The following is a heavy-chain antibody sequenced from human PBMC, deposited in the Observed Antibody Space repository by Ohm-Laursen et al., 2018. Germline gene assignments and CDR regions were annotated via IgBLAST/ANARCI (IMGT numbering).Heavy chain of an antibody. CDR3: VRGGRYGNF. CDR1: GFPFSGYS. CDR2: IKEYGSEK. Sequence: SLRLSCAASGFPFSGYSMNWIRQAPGKGLEWVANIKEYGSEKNYVDSAKGRFTISRDNAKNSLFLEMNNLRAEDSALYYCVRGGRYGNFWGQGTLVTVSS. V-gene: IGHV3-7*01. J-gene: IGHJ4*01. D-gene: IGHD6-13*01.